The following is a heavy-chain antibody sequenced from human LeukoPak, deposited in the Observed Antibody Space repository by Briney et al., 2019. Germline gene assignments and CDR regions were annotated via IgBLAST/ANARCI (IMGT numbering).Heavy chain of an antibody. J-gene: IGHJ4*02. D-gene: IGHD6-6*01. V-gene: IGHV4-34*01. CDR3: ARGPLDVGRIAARRSGDY. Sequence: SETLSLTCAVYGGSFSGYYWSWLRQPPGKGLEWIGEINHSGSTNCNPSLKSRVTISVDTSKNQFSLKLSSVTAAATAVYYCARGPLDVGRIAARRSGDYWGQGTLVTVSS. CDR1: GGSFSGYY. CDR2: INHSGST.